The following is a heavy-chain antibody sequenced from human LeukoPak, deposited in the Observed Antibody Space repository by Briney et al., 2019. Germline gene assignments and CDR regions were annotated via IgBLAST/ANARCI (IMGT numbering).Heavy chain of an antibody. J-gene: IGHJ4*02. CDR2: IWYDGSNK. Sequence: GGSLRLSCAASGFTFSSYGMHWVRQAPGKGLEGVAVIWYDGSNKYYADSVKGRFTISRDNSKNTLYLQMNSRRAEDTAVYYCAREELGYFDYWGQGTLVTVSS. V-gene: IGHV3-33*01. CDR1: GFTFSSYG. D-gene: IGHD6-13*01. CDR3: AREELGYFDY.